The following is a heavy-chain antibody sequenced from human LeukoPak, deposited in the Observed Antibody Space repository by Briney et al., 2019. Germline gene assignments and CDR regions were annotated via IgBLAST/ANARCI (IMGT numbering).Heavy chain of an antibody. CDR1: GGSISSSSYY. D-gene: IGHD6-19*01. CDR2: IYYSGST. CDR3: ARDGFGGIAVAGTDY. J-gene: IGHJ4*02. Sequence: PSETPSLTCTVSGGSISSSSYYWGWIRQSPGRGLEWIGSIYYSGSTYYNPPLKSRVTISVDTSKNQFSLKLSSVTAADTAVYYCARDGFGGIAVAGTDYWGQGTLVTVSS. V-gene: IGHV4-39*07.